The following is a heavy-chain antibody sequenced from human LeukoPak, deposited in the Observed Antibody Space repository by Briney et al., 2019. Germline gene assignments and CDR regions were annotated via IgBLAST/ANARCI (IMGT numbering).Heavy chain of an antibody. CDR3: ARVGDHYYDSSGYYYVPINFDY. V-gene: IGHV1-8*01. Sequence: ASVKVSCKASGYTFTSYDINWVRQAPGQGLEWMGWMNPNSGNTGYAQKFQGRVTMTRNTSISTAYMELSSLRSEDTAVYYCARVGDHYYDSSGYYYVPINFDYWGQGTLVTVSS. CDR1: GYTFTSYD. CDR2: MNPNSGNT. D-gene: IGHD3-22*01. J-gene: IGHJ4*02.